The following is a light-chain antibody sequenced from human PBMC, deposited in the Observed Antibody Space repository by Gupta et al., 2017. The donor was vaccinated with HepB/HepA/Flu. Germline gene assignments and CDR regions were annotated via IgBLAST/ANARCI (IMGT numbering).Light chain of an antibody. J-gene: IGLJ2*01. CDR2: QNN. Sequence: SYELTQPPSMSVSPGQTASMTCSGDKLGDKDVSWYKQRPGQSPVTVIYQNNRRPSGIPERISGSNSGNTATLTISGTQAMDEADYYCQTWDSSTAVVFGGGTKLTVL. CDR1: KLGDKD. V-gene: IGLV3-1*01. CDR3: QTWDSSTAVV.